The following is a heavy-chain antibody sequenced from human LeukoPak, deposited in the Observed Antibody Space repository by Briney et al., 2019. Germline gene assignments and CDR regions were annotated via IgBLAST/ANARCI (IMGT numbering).Heavy chain of an antibody. V-gene: IGHV3-23*01. CDR1: GFPFSSYA. D-gene: IGHD3-16*02. CDR2: ISGSGGST. CDR3: SSLDAYAFDI. Sequence: GASLRLSFAASGFPFSSYAMSWVRQAPGKGLEWVSTISGSGGSTYYADSVKGRFPLSRDNSKNTLYLQMNSLRAEDTAVYYCSSLDAYAFDIWGQGTMVTVSS. J-gene: IGHJ3*02.